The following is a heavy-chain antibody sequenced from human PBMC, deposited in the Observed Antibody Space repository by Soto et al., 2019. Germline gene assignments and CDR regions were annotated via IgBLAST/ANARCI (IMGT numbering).Heavy chain of an antibody. V-gene: IGHV1-69*12. CDR2: ILPIFGTA. CDR1: GGTFSSYA. Sequence: QVQLVQSGAEVKKPGSSVKVSCKASGGTFSSYAISWVRQAPGQGLEWMGCILPIFGTANYAQKFQGRVTNTADDSTSTDYMELSSVRSEDRAVYYCAREQGEGYNYPVSYYHGMEVWGQGTTVTVSS. CDR3: AREQGEGYNYPVSYYHGMEV. J-gene: IGHJ6*02. D-gene: IGHD5-18*01.